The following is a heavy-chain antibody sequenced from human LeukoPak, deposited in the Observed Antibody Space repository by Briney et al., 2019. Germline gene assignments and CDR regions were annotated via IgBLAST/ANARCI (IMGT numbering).Heavy chain of an antibody. CDR3: ARENYGGNYHDAFDI. CDR1: GFIFSSYP. Sequence: PGGSLRLSCAASGFIFSSYPINWVRQAPGKGLEWVSSISSSSSYIYYADSVKGRFTISRNNAKNSLYLQMNSLRAEDTAVYYCARENYGGNYHDAFDIWGQGTMVTVSS. J-gene: IGHJ3*02. D-gene: IGHD4-23*01. CDR2: ISSSSSYI. V-gene: IGHV3-21*01.